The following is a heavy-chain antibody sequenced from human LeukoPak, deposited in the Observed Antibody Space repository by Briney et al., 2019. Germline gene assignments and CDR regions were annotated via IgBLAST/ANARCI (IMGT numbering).Heavy chain of an antibody. V-gene: IGHV4-4*07. J-gene: IGHJ4*02. Sequence: SETLSLTCTVSGGSISSYYWSWIRQPAGKGLEWIGRIYTSGSTNYNPSLKSRVTISVDTSKNQFSLKLSSVTAADTAVYYCARGNKYSSGWYYFDYWGQGTLVTVSS. D-gene: IGHD6-19*01. CDR3: ARGNKYSSGWYYFDY. CDR2: IYTSGST. CDR1: GGSISSYY.